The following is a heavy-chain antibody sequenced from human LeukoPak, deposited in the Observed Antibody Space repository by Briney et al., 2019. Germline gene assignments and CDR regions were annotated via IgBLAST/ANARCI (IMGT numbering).Heavy chain of an antibody. CDR3: ARLEDTAMVTWFDP. J-gene: IGHJ5*02. CDR1: GGSISSSIHY. Sequence: SETLSLTCTVSGGSISSSIHYWGWVRQSPRKGLEWIGTIHYSGNTYYNPSLRSRLTISLDTSNNQFSLKLSSVTAADTAVYYCARLEDTAMVTWFDPWGQGTLVTVSS. CDR2: IHYSGNT. D-gene: IGHD5-18*01. V-gene: IGHV4-39*01.